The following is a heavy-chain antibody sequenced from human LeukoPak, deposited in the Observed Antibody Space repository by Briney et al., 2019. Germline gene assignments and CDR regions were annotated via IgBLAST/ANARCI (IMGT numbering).Heavy chain of an antibody. J-gene: IGHJ4*02. CDR2: INPSGGST. V-gene: IGHV1-46*01. D-gene: IGHD3-16*01. Sequence: VASVKVSCKASGYTFTSYGISWVRQAPGQGLEWMGIINPSGGSTSFAEKFQGRVTMTRDTSTSTVFMELSSLRSEDTAVYYCARGDYDSGHFFDYWGQGTLVTVSS. CDR3: ARGDYDSGHFFDY. CDR1: GYTFTSYG.